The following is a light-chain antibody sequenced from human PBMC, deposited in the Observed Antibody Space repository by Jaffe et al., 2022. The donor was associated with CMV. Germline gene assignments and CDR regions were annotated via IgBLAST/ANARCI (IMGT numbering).Light chain of an antibody. CDR1: SSNIGNNY. CDR3: GTWDSSLSAVV. J-gene: IGLJ2*01. V-gene: IGLV1-51*02. CDR2: ENS. Sequence: QSVLTQPPSVSAAPGQKVTISCSGSSSNIGNNYVSWYQQLPGTAPTLLIYENSNRPSGIPDRFSGSKSGTSATLGITGLQTGDEADYYCGTWDSSLSAVVFGGGTKLTVL.